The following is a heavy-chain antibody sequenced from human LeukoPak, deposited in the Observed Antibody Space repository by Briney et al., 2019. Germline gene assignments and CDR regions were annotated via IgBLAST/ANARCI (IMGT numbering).Heavy chain of an antibody. CDR3: AREGMVVPAATFDY. J-gene: IGHJ4*02. Sequence: GGSLRLSCSASGFVFSIYTMYWVRQAPGKGLEWVAVISYDGSNKYYADSVKGRFTISRDNSKNTLYLQMNSLRAEDTAVYYCAREGMVVPAATFDYWGQGTLVTVSS. D-gene: IGHD2-2*01. V-gene: IGHV3-30*04. CDR1: GFVFSIYT. CDR2: ISYDGSNK.